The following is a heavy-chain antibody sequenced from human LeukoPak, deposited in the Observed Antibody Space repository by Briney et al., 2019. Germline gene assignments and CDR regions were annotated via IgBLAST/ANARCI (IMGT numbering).Heavy chain of an antibody. CDR3: ASDNNWAFDY. D-gene: IGHD1-20*01. CDR2: ISTSSSNT. Sequence: GGSLRLSCAASGFTFSSYSMNWVRQAPGKGLEWVSYISTSSSNTHYADSVKGRFTISSDSAKNSLYLQMNSLRDEDTAVYYCASDNNWAFDYWGQGTLVTVSS. V-gene: IGHV3-48*02. CDR1: GFTFSSYS. J-gene: IGHJ4*02.